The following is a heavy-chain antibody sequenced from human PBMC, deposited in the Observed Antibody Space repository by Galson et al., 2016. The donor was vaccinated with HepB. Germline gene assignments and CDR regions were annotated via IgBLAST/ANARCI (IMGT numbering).Heavy chain of an antibody. Sequence: SLRLSCAASGFTFGDYTMHWVRQTPEKGLEWVSLITWYGGDTYYADSVKGRFTISRDNSKNSLYLQMNSLRTEDTALYYYAKDNPLSPGAFDYWGQGTLVTVSS. D-gene: IGHD3-16*01. CDR3: AKDNPLSPGAFDY. CDR1: GFTFGDYT. J-gene: IGHJ4*02. CDR2: ITWYGGDT. V-gene: IGHV3-43*01.